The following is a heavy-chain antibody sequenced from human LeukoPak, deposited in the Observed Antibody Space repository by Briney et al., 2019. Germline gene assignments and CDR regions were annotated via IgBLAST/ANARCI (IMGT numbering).Heavy chain of an antibody. Sequence: PGGSLRLSCAASGFTVGSNYLTWVRQAPGKGLEWVSVIYSGGNTYYADSVKGRFTISRDISKNTLYLQMNSLGAEDTAVYYCARDMTTETTGDYWGQGTLVTVSS. J-gene: IGHJ4*02. D-gene: IGHD4-17*01. CDR3: ARDMTTETTGDY. CDR1: GFTVGSNY. CDR2: IYSGGNT. V-gene: IGHV3-66*01.